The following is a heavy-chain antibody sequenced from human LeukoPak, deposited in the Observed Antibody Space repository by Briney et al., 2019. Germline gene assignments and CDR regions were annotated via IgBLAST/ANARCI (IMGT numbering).Heavy chain of an antibody. V-gene: IGHV4-39*01. J-gene: IGHJ5*02. CDR2: VYYSGST. Sequence: SETLSLTCSVSGAXIDRSTYYWGWIRQPPGKGLEWIGSVYYSGSTYYNSALKSRVSISVDTSRNQFSLKLYSVTAADTSVYFCARIAAPGLAWGQGTLVTVSS. CDR1: GAXIDRSTYY. CDR3: ARIAAPGLA. D-gene: IGHD6-25*01.